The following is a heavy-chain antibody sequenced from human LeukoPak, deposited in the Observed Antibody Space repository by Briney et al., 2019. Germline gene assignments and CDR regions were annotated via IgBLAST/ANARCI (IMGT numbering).Heavy chain of an antibody. Sequence: PGGSLRLSCAASGFTFDDYAMHWVRQAPGKVLEWVSLISGDGGSTYYADSMKGRFTISRDNSKNSLYLQMNSLRTEDTALYYCAKRNQGGYCSGGSCYDDWGQGTLVTVSS. J-gene: IGHJ4*02. CDR2: ISGDGGST. D-gene: IGHD2-15*01. CDR3: AKRNQGGYCSGGSCYDD. CDR1: GFTFDDYA. V-gene: IGHV3-43*02.